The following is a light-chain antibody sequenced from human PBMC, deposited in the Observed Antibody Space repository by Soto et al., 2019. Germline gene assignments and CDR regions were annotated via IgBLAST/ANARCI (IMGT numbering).Light chain of an antibody. V-gene: IGLV4-60*03. CDR3: ETWDSNSWV. CDR2: LEGTGDY. J-gene: IGLJ3*02. CDR1: SGHSSYT. Sequence: QSVLTQSSSASASLRSSVKLTCTLSSGHSSYTIAWHQQQPGKSPRYLMKLEGTGDYNKGSGVPDRFSASSSGAERYLSISNLQSEDEADYYCETWDSNSWVFGGGTQLTVL.